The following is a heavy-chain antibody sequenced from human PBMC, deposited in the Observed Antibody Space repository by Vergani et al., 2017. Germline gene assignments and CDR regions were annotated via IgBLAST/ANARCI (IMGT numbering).Heavy chain of an antibody. CDR3: ARGPSLTMVRGVFDY. CDR1: GGSISSGDYY. CDR2: IYYSGST. Sequence: QVQLQESGPGLVKPSQTLSLTCTVSGGSISSGDYYWSWIRQPPGKGLEWIGYIYYSGSTYYNPSLKSRVTISVDTSKNQFPLKLSSVTAADAAVYYCARGPSLTMVRGVFDYWGQGTLVTVSS. D-gene: IGHD3-10*01. V-gene: IGHV4-30-4*01. J-gene: IGHJ4*02.